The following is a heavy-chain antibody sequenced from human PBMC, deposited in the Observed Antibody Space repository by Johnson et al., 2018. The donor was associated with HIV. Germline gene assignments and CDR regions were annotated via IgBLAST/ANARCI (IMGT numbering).Heavy chain of an antibody. CDR1: GFIFSSYD. Sequence: MMLVESGGGLVQPGGSLRLSCAASGFIFSSYDMHWVRQATGKGLEWVSAIGTAGDTYYPGSVKGRFTISRENAKNTLYLQMNSLRAEDTAVYYCARGLYSLAYCGGDCYPSDAFDIWGQGTMVTVSS. CDR3: ARGLYSLAYCGGDCYPSDAFDI. D-gene: IGHD2-21*02. V-gene: IGHV3-13*01. J-gene: IGHJ3*02. CDR2: IGTAGDT.